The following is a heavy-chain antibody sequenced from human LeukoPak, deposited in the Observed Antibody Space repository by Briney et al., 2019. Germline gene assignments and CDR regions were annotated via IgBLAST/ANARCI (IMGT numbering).Heavy chain of an antibody. V-gene: IGHV1-69*13. CDR2: FIPKVGTA. CDR1: GVTLTRYA. D-gene: IGHD2-15*01. CDR3: VSSLVVVVAAVPPYYYYGRDV. Sequence: SVKVSCKVSGVTLTRYAMRWVRQAPGQGLEWMGGFIPKVGTANYARKFQGRVTITADESTSTAYMELSSLRSEDTAVYYCVSSLVVVVAAVPPYYYYGRDVWGQGATVTVSS. J-gene: IGHJ6*01.